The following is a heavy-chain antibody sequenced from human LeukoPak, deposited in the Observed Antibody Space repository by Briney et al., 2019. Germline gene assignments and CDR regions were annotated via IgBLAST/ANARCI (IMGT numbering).Heavy chain of an antibody. CDR1: GYTFTSYG. V-gene: IGHV1-18*01. CDR2: ISAYNGDT. Sequence: ASVKVSCKASGYTFTSYGINWVRQAPGLGLEWMGWISAYNGDTNYAQKFQGRVTMTTDTSTSTAHMELRSLRSDDTAMYYCARDVKIYYGSSDISGGYWGQGTLVTVSS. D-gene: IGHD3-22*01. J-gene: IGHJ4*02. CDR3: ARDVKIYYGSSDISGGY.